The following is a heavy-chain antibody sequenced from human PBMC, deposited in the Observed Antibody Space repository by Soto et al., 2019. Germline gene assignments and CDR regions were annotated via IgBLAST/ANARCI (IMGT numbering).Heavy chain of an antibody. CDR1: GFTFSSYA. V-gene: IGHV3-23*01. J-gene: IGHJ6*02. D-gene: IGHD6-13*01. CDR2: LSGGGGST. CDR3: AKASAAAGTSLYYYYGLDV. Sequence: VQLLESGGALVQPGGSLRLSCAASGFTFSSYAVSWVRQAPGKGLEWVSGLSGGGGSTSYADSVRGRFTISRDNSKSTLYLQMNSRKAEDTAVYYCAKASAAAGTSLYYYYGLDVWGQGTTVTVSS.